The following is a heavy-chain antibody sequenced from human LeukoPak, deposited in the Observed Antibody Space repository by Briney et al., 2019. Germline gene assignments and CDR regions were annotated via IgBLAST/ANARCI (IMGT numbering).Heavy chain of an antibody. D-gene: IGHD3-9*01. CDR3: AKDSREKGLTGYSYYYYYMDV. J-gene: IGHJ6*03. CDR1: GFTFSSYG. Sequence: GGSLRLSCAASGFTFSSYGMHWVRQAPGKGLEWMAFVRYDGSNEYYADSVKGRFTISRDSSKNTLHVKLNSLRVEDTAVYYCAKDSREKGLTGYSYYYYYMDVWGKGTTVTISS. CDR2: VRYDGSNE. V-gene: IGHV3-30*02.